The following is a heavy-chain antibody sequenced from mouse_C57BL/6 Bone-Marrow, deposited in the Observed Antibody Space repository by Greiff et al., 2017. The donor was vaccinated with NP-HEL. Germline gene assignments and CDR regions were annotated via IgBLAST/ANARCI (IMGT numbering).Heavy chain of an antibody. CDR1: GFTFSSYG. D-gene: IGHD1-1*01. Sequence: EVNLVESGGDLVKPGGSLKLSCAASGFTFSSYGMSWVRQTPDKRLEWVATISSGGSYTYYPDSVKGRLPISRDNAKNTLYLQMSSLKSEDTAMYYCARPLLYYYGSFDYWGQGTTLTVSS. V-gene: IGHV5-6*01. J-gene: IGHJ2*01. CDR2: ISSGGSYT. CDR3: ARPLLYYYGSFDY.